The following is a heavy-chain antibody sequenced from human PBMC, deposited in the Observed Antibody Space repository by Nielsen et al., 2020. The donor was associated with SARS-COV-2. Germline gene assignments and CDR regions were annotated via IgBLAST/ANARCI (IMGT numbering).Heavy chain of an antibody. CDR1: GDSVSSNSAA. Sequence: SETLSLTCAISGDSVSSNSAAWNWIRQSPSRGLEWLGRTYYRSKWYNDYAVSVKSRITINPDTSKNQFSLQLNSVTPEDTAVYYCARALQLKTAPPSYYYGMDVWGQGTTVTVSS. V-gene: IGHV6-1*01. CDR2: TYYRSKWYN. CDR3: ARALQLKTAPPSYYYGMDV. J-gene: IGHJ6*02. D-gene: IGHD1-1*01.